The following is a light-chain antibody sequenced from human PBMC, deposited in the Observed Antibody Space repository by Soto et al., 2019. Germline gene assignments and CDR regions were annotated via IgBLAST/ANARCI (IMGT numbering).Light chain of an antibody. Sequence: QSVLTQPPSASGTPGQRITISCSGGSSNIGTNTVNWYQQLPGTAPKLLINSNNQRPSGVPDRFSGSKSGTSASLAISGLQSEDEADYYCAAWDDSLNGRVFGTGTKGTVL. CDR1: SSNIGTNT. CDR3: AAWDDSLNGRV. J-gene: IGLJ1*01. CDR2: SNN. V-gene: IGLV1-44*01.